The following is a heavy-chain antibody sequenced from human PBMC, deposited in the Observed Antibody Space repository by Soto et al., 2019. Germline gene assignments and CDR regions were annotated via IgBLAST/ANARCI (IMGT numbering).Heavy chain of an antibody. CDR3: ARERKRRNNWNYVVYFDY. D-gene: IGHD1-7*01. J-gene: IGHJ4*02. CDR2: ISSSSSYT. CDR1: GFTFSDYY. Sequence: QVQLVESGGGLVKPGGSLRLSCAASGFTFSDYYMSWIRQAPGKGLEWVSYISSSSSYTNYAVSVKGRFTISRDNAKNSLYLQMNSLRAEDTAVYYCARERKRRNNWNYVVYFDYWGQGTLVTVSS. V-gene: IGHV3-11*06.